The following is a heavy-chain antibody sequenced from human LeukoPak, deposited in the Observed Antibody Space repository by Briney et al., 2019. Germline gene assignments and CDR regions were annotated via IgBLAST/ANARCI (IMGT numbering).Heavy chain of an antibody. Sequence: HGESLKISCKGSGYSFTNYWIGWVRQMPGKGLEWMGIIYPGDSDTTYNPSFQGQVTISADKSINTAYLQWSSLKASDTAMYYCARRPGLWTIRSVDYWGQGTLVTVSS. J-gene: IGHJ4*02. CDR3: ARRPGLWTIRSVDY. CDR1: GYSFTNYW. CDR2: IYPGDSDT. V-gene: IGHV5-51*01. D-gene: IGHD2-21*01.